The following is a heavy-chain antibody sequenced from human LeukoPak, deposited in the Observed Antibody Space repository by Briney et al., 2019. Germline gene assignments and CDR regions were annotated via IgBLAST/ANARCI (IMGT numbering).Heavy chain of an antibody. V-gene: IGHV3-73*01. Sequence: GESLTLSCAASGFIFSGSAIHWVRQAAGKGLEWVGRIRGKANSYATAYAASVNGTFTISRDDSKNTAYLQMNSLKTEDTAVYYCTRLPTCSSTTCPFDYWGQGTLVTVSS. J-gene: IGHJ4*02. CDR2: IRGKANSYAT. CDR1: GFIFSGSA. D-gene: IGHD2-2*01. CDR3: TRLPTCSSTTCPFDY.